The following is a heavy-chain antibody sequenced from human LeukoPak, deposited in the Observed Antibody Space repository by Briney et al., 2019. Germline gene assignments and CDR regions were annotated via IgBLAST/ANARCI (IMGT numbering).Heavy chain of an antibody. CDR2: MNPNSGNT. V-gene: IGHV1-8*01. CDR3: AREVNYDILTGYYRAFDY. CDR1: GYTFTSYD. J-gene: IGHJ4*02. Sequence: ASVKVSCKASGYTFTSYDINWVRQATGQGLEWMGWMNPNSGNTGYAQKFQGRVTMTRNTSISTAYMELSSLRSEDTAVYYCAREVNYDILTGYYRAFDYWGQGTLVTVSS. D-gene: IGHD3-9*01.